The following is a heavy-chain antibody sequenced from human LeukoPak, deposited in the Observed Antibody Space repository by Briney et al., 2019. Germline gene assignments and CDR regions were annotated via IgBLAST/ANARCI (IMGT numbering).Heavy chain of an antibody. CDR3: ARGIGIGTVLMVHGNMDV. J-gene: IGHJ6*03. Sequence: ASVKVSCKASGYSFTGYYMHWVRQAPGQGLEWMGWINTDTGNPTYAQGFTGRFVFSLDTSVSTAYLQISSLKPEDTAVYYCARGIGIGTVLMVHGNMDVWGKGTTVTVSS. CDR1: GYSFTGYY. CDR2: INTDTGNP. V-gene: IGHV7-4-1*02. D-gene: IGHD2-8*01.